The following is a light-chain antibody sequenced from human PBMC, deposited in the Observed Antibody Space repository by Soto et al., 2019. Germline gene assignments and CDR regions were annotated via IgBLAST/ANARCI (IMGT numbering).Light chain of an antibody. CDR2: GAS. V-gene: IGKV3-20*01. Sequence: EIVLTQSPGTLSLSPGERATLSCRASQSVSSSHLAWYQQKPGQAPRLLIYGASSRATGIPDRFSGSGSGTDFTLTISRLEPEDFAVYYCHHYGSSPFTFGPGTNVYIK. J-gene: IGKJ3*01. CDR1: QSVSSSH. CDR3: HHYGSSPFT.